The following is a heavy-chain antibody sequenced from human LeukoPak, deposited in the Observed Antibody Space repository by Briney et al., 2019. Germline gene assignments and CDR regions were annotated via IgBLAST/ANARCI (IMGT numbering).Heavy chain of an antibody. J-gene: IGHJ6*03. CDR1: GYTFTSYG. CDR2: ISAYNGNT. V-gene: IGHV1-18*01. CDR3: AREGRRPPYYYYYMDV. Sequence: GASVKVSCKASGYTFTSYGISWVRQAPGQGLEWMGWISAYNGNTNYAQKLQGRVTMTTDTSTSTAYMELRSLRSDDTAVYYCAREGRRPPYYYYYMDVWGKGTTVTISS.